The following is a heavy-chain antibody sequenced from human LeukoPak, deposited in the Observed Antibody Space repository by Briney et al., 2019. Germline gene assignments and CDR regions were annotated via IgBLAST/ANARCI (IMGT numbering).Heavy chain of an antibody. CDR1: GDFISRYY. Sequence: XTLSLTCTVSGDFISRYYWSWIRQSPGKGLEWIGYVYDRGGTNYNPSLKSRAIISADTSKNQFSLKVTSVTAADTAVYYCARASDSGDWHLGYWGQGTLVTVSS. CDR2: VYDRGGT. CDR3: ARASDSGDWHLGY. J-gene: IGHJ4*02. D-gene: IGHD2-21*02. V-gene: IGHV4-59*01.